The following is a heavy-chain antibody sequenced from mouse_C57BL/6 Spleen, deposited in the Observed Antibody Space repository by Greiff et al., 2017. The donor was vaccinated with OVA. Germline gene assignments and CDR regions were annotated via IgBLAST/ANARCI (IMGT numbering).Heavy chain of an antibody. CDR1: GYSITSGYY. J-gene: IGHJ2*01. CDR2: ISYDGSN. D-gene: IGHD1-1*01. Sequence: EVKLQESGPGLVKPSQSLSLTCSVTGYSITSGYYWNWIRQFPGNKLEWMGYISYDGSNNYNPSLKNRNSITRDTSKNQFFLKLNSVTTEDTATYYCAREITTGYWGQGTTLTVSS. V-gene: IGHV3-6*01. CDR3: AREITTGY.